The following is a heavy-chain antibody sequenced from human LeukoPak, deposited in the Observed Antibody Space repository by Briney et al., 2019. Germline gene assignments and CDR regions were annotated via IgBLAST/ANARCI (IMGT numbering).Heavy chain of an antibody. CDR3: ARDDGTAGYTRGNFEY. J-gene: IGHJ4*02. D-gene: IGHD1-1*01. CDR2: ISYDGSNE. V-gene: IGHV3-30-3*01. Sequence: GGSLRLSCAASGFTFSRYAMHWVRQAPGKGLKWVAVISYDGSNEYYADSVKGRLTISRDNSKNTLYLQMNSLRPEDTAVYYCARDDGTAGYTRGNFEYWGQGTLVTVSS. CDR1: GFTFSRYA.